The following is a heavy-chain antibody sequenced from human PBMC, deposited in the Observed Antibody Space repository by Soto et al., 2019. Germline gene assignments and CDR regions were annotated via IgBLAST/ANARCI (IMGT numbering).Heavy chain of an antibody. D-gene: IGHD3-3*01. V-gene: IGHV4-59*01. CDR2: IYYSGST. J-gene: IGHJ3*02. CDR3: ARVKLRFLEWLLPPVAFDI. CDR1: GGSISSYY. Sequence: QVQLQESGPGLVKPSETRSLTCTVSGGSISSYYWSWIRLPPGKGLEWIGYIYYSGSTNYNPSLKSRVTISVDTSKNQFSLKLSSVTAADTAVYYCARVKLRFLEWLLPPVAFDIWGQGTMVTVSS.